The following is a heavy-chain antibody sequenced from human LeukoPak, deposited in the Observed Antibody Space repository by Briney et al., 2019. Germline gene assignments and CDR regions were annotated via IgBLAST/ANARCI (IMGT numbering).Heavy chain of an antibody. CDR3: ASLWFGSVDY. D-gene: IGHD3-10*01. V-gene: IGHV3-23*01. J-gene: IGHJ4*02. CDR1: GFXFSSYA. CDR2: ISGSGGST. Sequence: GGSLRLSCAASGFXFSSYAISWVRQAPGKGLEWVSAISGSGGSTYYADSVKGRFTISRDNSKNTLYLQMNSLRAEDSAVYYCASLWFGSVDYWGQGTLVTVSS.